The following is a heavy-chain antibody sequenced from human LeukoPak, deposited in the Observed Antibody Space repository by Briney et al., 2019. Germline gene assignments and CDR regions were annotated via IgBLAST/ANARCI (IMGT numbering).Heavy chain of an antibody. CDR1: GLTFSSYN. Sequence: PGGSLRLSCAASGLTFSSYNMNWVRQAPGKGLEWVSYISSSSSTIYSADSVKGRFTISRDNAKNSLYLQMNSLRAEDTAVYYCARDLLSSWYPDAFDIWGQGTMVTVSS. CDR2: ISSSSSTI. J-gene: IGHJ3*02. D-gene: IGHD6-13*01. V-gene: IGHV3-48*01. CDR3: ARDLLSSWYPDAFDI.